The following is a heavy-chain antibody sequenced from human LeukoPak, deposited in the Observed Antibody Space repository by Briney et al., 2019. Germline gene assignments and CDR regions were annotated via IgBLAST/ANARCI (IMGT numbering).Heavy chain of an antibody. CDR2: MNPNSGNT. J-gene: IGHJ5*02. Sequence: AASVTVSCKASGYTFTSYDINWVRQAPGQGLEGMGWMNPNSGNTGYAQQFQGRVTMTRNTSIRTAYMELSSLRSEDTAVYYCARTRPYYDSSSNWFDPWGQGTLVAVSS. V-gene: IGHV1-8*01. CDR3: ARTRPYYDSSSNWFDP. CDR1: GYTFTSYD. D-gene: IGHD3-22*01.